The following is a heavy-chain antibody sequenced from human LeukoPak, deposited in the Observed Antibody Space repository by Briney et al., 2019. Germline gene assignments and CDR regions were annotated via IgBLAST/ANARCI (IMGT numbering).Heavy chain of an antibody. CDR3: ARAKLSGYESYYFDY. CDR1: GGSISSYY. J-gene: IGHJ4*02. V-gene: IGHV4-59*08. D-gene: IGHD3-3*01. CDR2: IYYSGST. Sequence: SETLSLTCTVSGGSISSYYWSWIRQPPGKGLEWIGYIYYSGSTNYNPSLKSRVTISVDTSKNQFSLKLSSVTAADTAVYYCARAKLSGYESYYFDYWGQGPLVTVSS.